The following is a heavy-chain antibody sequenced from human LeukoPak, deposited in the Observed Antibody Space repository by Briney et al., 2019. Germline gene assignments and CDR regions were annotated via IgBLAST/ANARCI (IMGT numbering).Heavy chain of an antibody. Sequence: SETLSLTCTVSGGSISSYYWSWIRQPPGKGLEWIGHIYYSGSTNYNPSLKSRVTISIDTSKSQFSLRLSSVTAADTAVYYCARAEDFWSGYQDWGQGTLVTVSS. CDR1: GGSISSYY. CDR2: IYYSGST. J-gene: IGHJ4*02. V-gene: IGHV4-59*01. CDR3: ARAEDFWSGYQD. D-gene: IGHD3-3*01.